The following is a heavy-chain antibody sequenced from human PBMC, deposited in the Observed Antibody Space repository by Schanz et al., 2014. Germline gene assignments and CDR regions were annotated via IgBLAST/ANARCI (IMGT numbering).Heavy chain of an antibody. CDR1: GFIFSNYV. D-gene: IGHD3-10*01. V-gene: IGHV3-23*04. Sequence: EVQLVESGGGLVQPGGSLRLSCAASGFIFSNYVMSWVRQAPGKGLEWVSTIGTSGGTNYAESVKGRFTISRDNSKNTLYLQMNSLRAEDTAVYFCAKGRFGELSAFDIWGQGTMVTVSS. CDR3: AKGRFGELSAFDI. CDR2: IGTSGGT. J-gene: IGHJ3*02.